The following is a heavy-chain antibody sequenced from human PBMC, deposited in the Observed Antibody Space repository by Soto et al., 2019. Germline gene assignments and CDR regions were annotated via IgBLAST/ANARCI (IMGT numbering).Heavy chain of an antibody. CDR3: ARAVMVKSGSYLDY. CDR1: GGTFSSYA. J-gene: IGHJ4*02. D-gene: IGHD1-26*01. Sequence: QVQLVQSGAEVKKPGSSVKVSCKASGGTFSSYAISWVRQAPGQGLEWTGGIIPIFGTANYAQKLQGRVTITADESTSTAYMELSSLRSEDTAVYYCARAVMVKSGSYLDYWGQGTLVTVSS. CDR2: IIPIFGTA. V-gene: IGHV1-69*01.